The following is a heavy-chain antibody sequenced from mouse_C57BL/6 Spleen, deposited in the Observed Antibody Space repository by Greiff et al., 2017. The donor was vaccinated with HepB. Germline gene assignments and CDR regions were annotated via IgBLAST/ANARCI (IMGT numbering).Heavy chain of an antibody. D-gene: IGHD1-1*01. CDR3: ARHSGTGYYFDY. CDR1: GFTFSDYY. Sequence: EVKLVESGGGLVQPGGSLKLSCAASGFTFSDYYMYWVRQTPEKRLEWVAYISNGGGSTYYPDTVKGRFTISRDNAKNTLYLQMSRLKSEDTAMYYCARHSGTGYYFDYWGQGTTLTVSS. V-gene: IGHV5-12*01. J-gene: IGHJ2*01. CDR2: ISNGGGST.